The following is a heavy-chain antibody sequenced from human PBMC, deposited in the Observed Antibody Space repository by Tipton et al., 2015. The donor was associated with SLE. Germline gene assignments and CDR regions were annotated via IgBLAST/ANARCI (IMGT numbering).Heavy chain of an antibody. Sequence: QSGAEVKKPGSSVKVSCKASGGTFSSYAISWVRQAPGQGLEWMGWISAYNGNTNYAQKLQGRVTMTTDTSTSTAYMELRSLRSDDTAVYYCARSGVNIVVVVAATYFDYWCQGTLVTVSS. CDR1: GGTFSSYA. J-gene: IGHJ4*02. D-gene: IGHD2-15*01. V-gene: IGHV1-18*01. CDR2: ISAYNGNT. CDR3: ARSGVNIVVVVAATYFDY.